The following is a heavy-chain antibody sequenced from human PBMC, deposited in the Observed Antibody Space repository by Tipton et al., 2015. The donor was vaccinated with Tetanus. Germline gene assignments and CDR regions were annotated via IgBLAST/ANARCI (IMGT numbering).Heavy chain of an antibody. D-gene: IGHD2-15*01. CDR2: INQFGNT. CDR3: ARGLGLCTGGSCSF. V-gene: IGHV4-34*01. J-gene: IGHJ4*02. Sequence: LRLSCAVSGGPFRGYYWSWIRQPPGMGLEWIGEINQFGNTNYNPSLKNRLTLSVDTSKNQFSLNLRSVIAADTAIYYCARGLGLCTGGSCSFWGQGTPVTVSS. CDR1: GGPFRGYY.